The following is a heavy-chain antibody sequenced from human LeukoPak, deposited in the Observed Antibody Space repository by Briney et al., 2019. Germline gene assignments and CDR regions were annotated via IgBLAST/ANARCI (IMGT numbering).Heavy chain of an antibody. D-gene: IGHD5-24*01. CDR3: AKGGAATMRDGYNYYYYYMEV. J-gene: IGHJ6*03. CDR1: GITFSSHV. V-gene: IGHV3-23*01. CDR2: ISGSGGHT. Sequence: PGGSLRLSCAASGITFSSHVMSWVRQAPGKGLEWVSLISGSGGHTYYGDSVKGRFTISRDNSTNRLYLQMNSLRPEDTAVYYCAKGGAATMRDGYNYYYYYMEVWGRGTTVTVSS.